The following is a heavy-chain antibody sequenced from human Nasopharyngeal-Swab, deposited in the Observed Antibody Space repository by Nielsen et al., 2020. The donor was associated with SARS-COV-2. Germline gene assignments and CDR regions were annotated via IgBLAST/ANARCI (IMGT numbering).Heavy chain of an antibody. J-gene: IGHJ5*02. CDR1: GLSHSTSGMC. CDR2: IDWEDEK. V-gene: IGHV2-70*01. Sequence: SGPTLVKPTQPGTLTCTFPGLSHSTSGMCVSRIRQPPGKALEWLALIDWEDEKSYGTSLKTRLTISKDTSKNQVVLTMTNVDPVDTATYHCERIRRQRLANWVGWFAPWGQGTLVTVSS. D-gene: IGHD6-25*01. CDR3: ERIRRQRLANWVGWFAP.